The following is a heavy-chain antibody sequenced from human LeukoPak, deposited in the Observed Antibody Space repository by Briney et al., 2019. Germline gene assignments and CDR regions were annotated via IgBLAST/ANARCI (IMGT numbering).Heavy chain of an antibody. D-gene: IGHD6-13*01. CDR3: ARVAAAGSWFDP. Sequence: SVKVSCKASGGTFSSYAISWVRQAPGQGLEWMGGIIPIFGTANHAQKFQGRVTITADKSTSTAYMELSSLRSEDTAVYYCARVAAAGSWFDPWGQGTLVTVSS. CDR2: IIPIFGTA. CDR1: GGTFSSYA. J-gene: IGHJ5*02. V-gene: IGHV1-69*06.